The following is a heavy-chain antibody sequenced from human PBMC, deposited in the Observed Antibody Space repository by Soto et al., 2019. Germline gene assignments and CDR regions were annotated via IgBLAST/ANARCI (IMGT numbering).Heavy chain of an antibody. D-gene: IGHD1-20*01. CDR2: ISHSGTS. Sequence: QVQLQESGPGLVKPSGTLSLTCAVSGGSISSSHWWTWVRQSPGKGLEYIGEISHSGTSNSNPSRKRRVTLSVDRSKNHFSLTLTSVTAAHTAVYYCARVVLSITRGAVDAWGQGTPVIVSS. J-gene: IGHJ3*01. CDR1: GGSISSSHW. CDR3: ARVVLSITRGAVDA. V-gene: IGHV4-4*02.